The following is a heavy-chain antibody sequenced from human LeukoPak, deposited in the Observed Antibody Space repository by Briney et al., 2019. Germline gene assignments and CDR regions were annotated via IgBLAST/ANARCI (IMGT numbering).Heavy chain of an antibody. D-gene: IGHD2-15*01. J-gene: IGHJ4*02. V-gene: IGHV4-39*07. CDR1: GGSISSSSYY. CDR3: ARGYCSGGSCYRTRGAYFDY. Sequence: SETLSLTCTVSGGSISSSSYYWGWIRQPPGKGLEWIGSIYYSGSTYYNPSLKSRVTISVDTSKNQFSLKLSSVTAADTAVYYCARGYCSGGSCYRTRGAYFDYWGQGTLVTVSS. CDR2: IYYSGST.